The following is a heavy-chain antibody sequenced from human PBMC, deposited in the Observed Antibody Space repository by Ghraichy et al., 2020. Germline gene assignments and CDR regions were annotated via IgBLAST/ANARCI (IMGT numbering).Heavy chain of an antibody. CDR3: ARRVDTRTKYSSSLYFDY. Sequence: SETLSLTCTVSGGSISSSSYYWGWIRQPPGKGLEWIGSIYYSGSTYYNPSLKSRVTISVDTSKNQFSLKLSSVTAADTAVYYCARRVDTRTKYSSSLYFDYWGQGTLVTVSS. J-gene: IGHJ4*02. CDR1: GGSISSSSYY. CDR2: IYYSGST. D-gene: IGHD6-6*01. V-gene: IGHV4-39*01.